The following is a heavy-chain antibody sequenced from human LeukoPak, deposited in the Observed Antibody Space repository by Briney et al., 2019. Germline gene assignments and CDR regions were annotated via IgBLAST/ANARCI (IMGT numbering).Heavy chain of an antibody. V-gene: IGHV4-39*01. Sequence: SETLSLTCTVSGGSISSSRHYWGWIRQPPGKGLEWIGSIYYSGITYYNPSLKSRVTVSADTSKNQFSLKLSSVTAADTAVYYCARHVAASGGSDFDYWGQGTLVTVSS. D-gene: IGHD6-13*01. CDR3: ARHVAASGGSDFDY. J-gene: IGHJ4*02. CDR1: GGSISSSRHY. CDR2: IYYSGIT.